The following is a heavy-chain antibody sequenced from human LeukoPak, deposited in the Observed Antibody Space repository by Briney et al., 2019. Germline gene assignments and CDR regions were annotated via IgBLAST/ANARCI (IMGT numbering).Heavy chain of an antibody. CDR2: MNPNSGNT. CDR1: GYAFTSYD. Sequence: ASVKVSCKASGYAFTSYDINWVRQATGQGLEWMGWMNPNSGNTGYAQKFQGRVTMTRNTSISTAYMELSSLRSEDTAVYYCARGPSPIRWSRDYYFDYWGQGTLVTVSS. J-gene: IGHJ4*02. V-gene: IGHV1-8*01. D-gene: IGHD4-23*01. CDR3: ARGPSPIRWSRDYYFDY.